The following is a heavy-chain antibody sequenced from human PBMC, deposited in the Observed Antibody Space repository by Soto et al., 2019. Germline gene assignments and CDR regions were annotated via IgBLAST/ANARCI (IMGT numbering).Heavy chain of an antibody. CDR2: IIPIFGTA. Sequence: QVQLVQSGAEVKKPGSSVKVSCKASGSTFSSYAISWVRQAPGQGLEWMGGIIPIFGTANYAQKFQGRVTITADESTSTAYMELSSLRSEDTAVYYCAGPGDYYYYYGMDVWGQGTTVTVSS. CDR1: GSTFSSYA. V-gene: IGHV1-69*12. CDR3: AGPGDYYYYYGMDV. J-gene: IGHJ6*02.